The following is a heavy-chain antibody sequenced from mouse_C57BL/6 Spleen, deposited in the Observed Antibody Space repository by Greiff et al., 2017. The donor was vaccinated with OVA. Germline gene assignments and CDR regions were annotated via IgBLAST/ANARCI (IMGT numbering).Heavy chain of an antibody. CDR3: ARIRIVTTTRYLDY. CDR1: GFSLSTFGMG. J-gene: IGHJ2*01. CDR2: IWWDDVK. Sequence: QVTLKESGPGILQPSQTLSLTCSFSGFSLSTFGMGVGWLRQPSGMGLEWLAHIWWDDVKYYNPALKSRLTISKDTSKNQVFLKIAKVDTADTATYYGARIRIVTTTRYLDYWGQGTTLTVSS. D-gene: IGHD2-5*01. V-gene: IGHV8-8*01.